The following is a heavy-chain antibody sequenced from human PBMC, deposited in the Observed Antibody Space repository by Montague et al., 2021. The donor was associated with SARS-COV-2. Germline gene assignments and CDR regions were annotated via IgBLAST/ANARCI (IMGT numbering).Heavy chain of an antibody. CDR1: GDSVFSNSVA. CDR2: TYYRSKWYS. CDR3: VRYSGWFYFDF. Sequence: CAISGDSVFSNSVAWSWIRQSPPRGLERLGRTYYRSKWYSDYAPSVRGRLTVNPDASKNEFSLELNYVTPEDTAVYYCVRYSGWFYFDFWGQGTLVTVSS. J-gene: IGHJ4*02. D-gene: IGHD6-19*01. V-gene: IGHV6-1*01.